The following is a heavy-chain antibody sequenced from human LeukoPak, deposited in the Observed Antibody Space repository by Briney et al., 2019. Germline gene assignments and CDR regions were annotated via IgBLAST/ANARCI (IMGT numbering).Heavy chain of an antibody. D-gene: IGHD6-25*01. CDR3: ARDRGRYYMDV. CDR1: GFTVSSNS. Sequence: PGGSLRLSCTVSGFTVSSNSMSWVRQAPGTGLEWVSFIYSDNTHYSDSVKGRFTISRENAKNSLYLQMNSLRAGDTAVYYCARDRGRYYMDVWGKGTTVTISS. V-gene: IGHV3-53*01. J-gene: IGHJ6*03. CDR2: IYSDNT.